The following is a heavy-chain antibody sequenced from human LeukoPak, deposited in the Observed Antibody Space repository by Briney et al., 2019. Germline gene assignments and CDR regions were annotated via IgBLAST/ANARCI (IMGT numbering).Heavy chain of an antibody. CDR3: ARDMCGGDCYPDF. Sequence: PGGSLRLSCTASGFTFSSYEMNWVRQAPGKGLEWVSYISSSGSTIYYADSVKGRFTISRDNAKNSLYLQMDSLRVEDTAVYYCARDMCGGDCYPDFWGRGTLVTVSS. V-gene: IGHV3-48*03. CDR1: GFTFSSYE. D-gene: IGHD2-21*02. J-gene: IGHJ4*02. CDR2: ISSSGSTI.